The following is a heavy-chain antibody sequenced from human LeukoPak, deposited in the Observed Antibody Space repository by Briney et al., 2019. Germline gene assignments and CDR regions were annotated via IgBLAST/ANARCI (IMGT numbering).Heavy chain of an antibody. J-gene: IGHJ5*02. CDR3: ARGEYYGSNWFDP. CDR1: GFTFSTYA. V-gene: IGHV3-48*04. Sequence: GGSLRLSCAASGFTFSTYAMTWVRQTPGKGLEWVSFISSSSDTIYYADSVKGRFTISRDNAKNSLFLQMSSLRAEDSAVYYCARGEYYGSNWFDPWGQGTLVTVSS. CDR2: ISSSSDTI. D-gene: IGHD3-10*01.